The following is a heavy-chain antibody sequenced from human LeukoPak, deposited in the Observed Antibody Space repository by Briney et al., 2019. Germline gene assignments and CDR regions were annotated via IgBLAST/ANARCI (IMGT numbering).Heavy chain of an antibody. CDR2: INWNGHST. D-gene: IGHD3-16*01. CDR1: GFTFSSYW. V-gene: IGHV3-20*04. CDR3: ARTRDSGFSTDAFDI. Sequence: PGGSLRLSCAASGFTFSSYWMTWVRQAPGKGLEWVSGINWNGHSTGYADSMKGRFTVSRDNAKSSLYLQMNSLRAEDTALYYCARTRDSGFSTDAFDIWGQGTLVTVSS. J-gene: IGHJ4*02.